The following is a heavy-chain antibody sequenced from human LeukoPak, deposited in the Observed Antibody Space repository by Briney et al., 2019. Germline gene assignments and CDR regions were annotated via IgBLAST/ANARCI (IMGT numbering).Heavy chain of an antibody. V-gene: IGHV3-20*04. CDR1: GVTFVGDG. J-gene: IGHJ4*02. CDR3: GRSGTGGRSSPY. D-gene: IGHD1-1*01. CDR2: IDWNGGSR. Sequence: GGSLRLACAASGVTFVGDGMMWVRRAAGKGVECVCGIDWNGGSRGYADSVKGRFTISRDNGKNCLYLQMNSLRAGDTALYYCGRSGTGGRSSPYWGQGTLVSVSS.